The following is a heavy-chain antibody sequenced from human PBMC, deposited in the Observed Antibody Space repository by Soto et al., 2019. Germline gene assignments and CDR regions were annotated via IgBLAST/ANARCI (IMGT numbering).Heavy chain of an antibody. J-gene: IGHJ4*02. CDR1: GYTFTSYD. CDR2: MNPNSGNT. D-gene: IGHD3-10*01. V-gene: IGHV1-8*01. CDR3: ERGLTMVRGVIYG. Sequence: ASVKVSCKASGYTFTSYDINWVRQATGQGLEWMGWMNPNSGNTGYAQKFQGRVTMTRNTSISTAYMELSSLRSEDTAVYYSERGLTMVRGVIYGWGQGTLVTVSS.